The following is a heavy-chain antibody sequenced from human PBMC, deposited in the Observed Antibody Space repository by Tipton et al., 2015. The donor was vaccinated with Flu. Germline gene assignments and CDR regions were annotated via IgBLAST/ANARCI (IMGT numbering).Heavy chain of an antibody. CDR2: ILSKTDGGTT. Sequence: LRLSCTASGFTFHDAWMSWVRQAPGKGLEWVGRILSKTDGGTTDYAAPVKGRFTISRDDSKNTVYLQMSSLKTEDTAMYYCISDVGVLRYAGWGQGTLVTVSS. J-gene: IGHJ4*02. V-gene: IGHV3-15*01. D-gene: IGHD3-9*01. CDR3: ISDVGVLRYAG. CDR1: GFTFHDAW.